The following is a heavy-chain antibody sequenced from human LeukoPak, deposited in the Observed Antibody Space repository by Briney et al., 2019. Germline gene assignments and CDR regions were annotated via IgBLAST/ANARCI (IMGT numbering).Heavy chain of an antibody. CDR3: AALHEELDY. V-gene: IGHV3-7*03. J-gene: IGHJ4*02. CDR2: IKQDGSEK. D-gene: IGHD1-26*01. Sequence: GGSLRLSCAASGFTFSRYWMSWVRQAPEKGLEWLANIKQDGSEKNSVDSVKDRFTISRDNAKNSLYLEMNSLRVEDTAVYYCAALHEELDYWGQGTLVTVSS. CDR1: GFTFSRYW.